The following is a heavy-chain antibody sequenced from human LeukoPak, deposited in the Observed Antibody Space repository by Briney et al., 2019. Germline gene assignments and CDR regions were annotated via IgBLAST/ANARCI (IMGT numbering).Heavy chain of an antibody. D-gene: IGHD6-13*01. Sequence: SVKVSCKASGGTFSSYAISWVRQAPGQGLEWMGGIIPIFGTANYAQKFQGRVTITADESTSTAYMELSSLRSEDTAVYYCAGVAAAGPYYYYYGMDVWGQGTTVTVSS. CDR1: GGTFSSYA. CDR2: IIPIFGTA. CDR3: AGVAAAGPYYYYYGMDV. J-gene: IGHJ6*02. V-gene: IGHV1-69*13.